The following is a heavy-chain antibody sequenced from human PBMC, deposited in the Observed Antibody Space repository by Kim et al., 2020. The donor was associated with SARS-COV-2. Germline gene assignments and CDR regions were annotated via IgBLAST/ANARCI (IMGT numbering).Heavy chain of an antibody. Sequence: GGSLRLSCAASGFTFSAFNMIWVRQAPGKGLEWISYISTSSSTIYYLDSVKGRFTISRDNANSSLYLEMSSLRAEDTAVYYCARARRAYTYAYSWGQGTLVTVSS. J-gene: IGHJ4*02. CDR2: ISTSSSTI. D-gene: IGHD5-18*01. V-gene: IGHV3-48*04. CDR1: GFTFSAFN. CDR3: ARARRAYTYAYS.